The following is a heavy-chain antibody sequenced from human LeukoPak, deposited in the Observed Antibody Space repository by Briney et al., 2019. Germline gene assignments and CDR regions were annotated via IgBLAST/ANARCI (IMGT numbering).Heavy chain of an antibody. CDR1: GFTFSSYW. V-gene: IGHV3-7*01. D-gene: IGHD2-2*01. J-gene: IGHJ5*02. Sequence: SGGSLRLSCAASGFTFSSYWMSWVRQAPGKGLEWVANIKQDGSEKYYVDSVKGRFTISRDNAKNSLYLQMNSLRAEDTAVYYCAREPPRDIVVVPAAKAWFDPGGQGTLVTVSS. CDR2: IKQDGSEK. CDR3: AREPPRDIVVVPAAKAWFDP.